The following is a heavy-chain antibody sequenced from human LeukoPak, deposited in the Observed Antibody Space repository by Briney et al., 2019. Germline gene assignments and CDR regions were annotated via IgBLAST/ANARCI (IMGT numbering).Heavy chain of an antibody. CDR1: GYTFTDHY. D-gene: IGHD6-13*01. Sequence: ASVKVSCKASGYTFTDHYIHWVRQAPGQGLEWMGWMNPSDNGVNYAQKFQGRVAMTKDTSISTAYVEVTRLTSDDTAVYYCTTNAAALDYWGQGTLVTVSS. J-gene: IGHJ4*02. V-gene: IGHV1-2*02. CDR2: MNPSDNGV. CDR3: TTNAAALDY.